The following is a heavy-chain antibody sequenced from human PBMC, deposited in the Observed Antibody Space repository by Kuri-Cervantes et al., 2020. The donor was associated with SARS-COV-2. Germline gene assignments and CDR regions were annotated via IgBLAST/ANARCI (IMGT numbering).Heavy chain of an antibody. Sequence: GESLKISCAASGFTFSSYAMSWVRQAPGKGLEWVSAISGSGGSTYYADSVKGRFTISRDNSKNTLYLQMNSLRAEDTAVYYCAKDGSTTIFGVIPPDDAFDIWGQGTMVTVSS. CDR2: ISGSGGST. D-gene: IGHD3-3*01. V-gene: IGHV3-23*01. CDR3: AKDGSTTIFGVIPPDDAFDI. J-gene: IGHJ3*02. CDR1: GFTFSSYA.